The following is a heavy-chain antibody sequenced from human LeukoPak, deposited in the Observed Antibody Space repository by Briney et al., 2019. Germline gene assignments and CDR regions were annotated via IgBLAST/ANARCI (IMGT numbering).Heavy chain of an antibody. D-gene: IGHD4-17*01. CDR1: GFTFRTYV. J-gene: IGHJ4*02. CDR3: ARAFSTTAFDY. V-gene: IGHV3-30*03. CDR2: ISDDGSNK. Sequence: GGSLRLSCAASGFTFRTYVMNWVRQAPGKGLEWVAVISDDGSNKYYAESVKGQFTISRDNSKNTLYLQMNSLRAEDTAVYYCARAFSTTAFDYWGQGTLVTVSS.